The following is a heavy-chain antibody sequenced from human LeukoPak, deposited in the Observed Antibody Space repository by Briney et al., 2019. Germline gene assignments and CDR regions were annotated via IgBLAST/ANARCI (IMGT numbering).Heavy chain of an antibody. V-gene: IGHV4-59*01. D-gene: IGHD2-21*02. CDR1: GGSISSYY. CDR3: ARGPVMGRDEVVTAIEEDY. J-gene: IGHJ4*02. CDR2: IYYSGST. Sequence: SETLSLTCTVSGGSISSYYWSWIRQPPGKGLEWIGYIYYSGSTNYNPSLKSRVTMSVDASKNQFSLKLSSVTAADTALYYCARGPVMGRDEVVTAIEEDYWGQGTLVTVSS.